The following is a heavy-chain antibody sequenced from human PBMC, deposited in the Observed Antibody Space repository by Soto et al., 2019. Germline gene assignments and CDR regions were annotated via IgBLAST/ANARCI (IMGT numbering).Heavy chain of an antibody. J-gene: IGHJ4*02. Sequence: EVQLLESGGSLVQPGGSLRLSCAASGFTFNSYAMSWVRQAPWKGLEWVSAISGSGGSTYYADSVKGRFTISRDNSKNTLYLHMNSLRAEDTAVYYCAKDGYNPPVDYWGQGTLVTVSS. D-gene: IGHD5-12*01. CDR2: ISGSGGST. V-gene: IGHV3-23*01. CDR1: GFTFNSYA. CDR3: AKDGYNPPVDY.